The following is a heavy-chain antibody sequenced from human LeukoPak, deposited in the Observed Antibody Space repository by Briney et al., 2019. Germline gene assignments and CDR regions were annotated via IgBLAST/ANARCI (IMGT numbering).Heavy chain of an antibody. Sequence: SETQSLTCTVSGGSISSYYWSWIRQPPGKGLEWIGYIYYSGSTNYNPSLKSRVTISVDTSKNQFSLKLSSVTAADTAVYYCARHGTSGTNLNWFDPWGQGTLVTVSS. V-gene: IGHV4-59*01. CDR2: IYYSGST. J-gene: IGHJ5*02. CDR3: ARHGTSGTNLNWFDP. D-gene: IGHD1-1*01. CDR1: GGSISSYY.